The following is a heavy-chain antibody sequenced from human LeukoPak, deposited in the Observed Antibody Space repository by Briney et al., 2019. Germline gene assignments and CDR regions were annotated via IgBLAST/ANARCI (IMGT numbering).Heavy chain of an antibody. Sequence: ASVKVSCKASGYTFTGYYMHWVRQAPGQGLEWMGWINPNSGGTNYAQKFQGRVTITRDTSASTAYMELSSLRSEDMAVYYCARRATYYYDSSGYYLDAFDIWGQGTMVTVSS. D-gene: IGHD3-22*01. J-gene: IGHJ3*02. CDR2: INPNSGGT. CDR3: ARRATYYYDSSGYYLDAFDI. CDR1: GYTFTGYY. V-gene: IGHV1-2*02.